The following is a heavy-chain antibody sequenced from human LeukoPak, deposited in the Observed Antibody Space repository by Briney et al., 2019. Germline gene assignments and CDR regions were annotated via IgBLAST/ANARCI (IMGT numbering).Heavy chain of an antibody. CDR1: GYTFSGYY. Sequence: ASVKVSCTASGYTFSGYYMHWVRQAPGQGLEWMGWINPNSGATNYAQKFQGRVTMTSDTSISTAYMELSRLRSDDTAVYYCARDPRLLWFGDGGPENWFDPWGQGTLVTVSS. D-gene: IGHD3-10*01. J-gene: IGHJ5*02. CDR2: INPNSGAT. CDR3: ARDPRLLWFGDGGPENWFDP. V-gene: IGHV1-2*02.